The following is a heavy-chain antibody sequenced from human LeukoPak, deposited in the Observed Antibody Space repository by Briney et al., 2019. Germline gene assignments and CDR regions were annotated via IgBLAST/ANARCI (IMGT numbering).Heavy chain of an antibody. Sequence: GGSLRLSCAASGFTFSNYNMNWVRQAPGKGLEWVSSISSSSSYITYADSVKGRFTISRDNAKNSLYLQMHSLRAEDTAVYYCARDRHKYNYDSGGYPPYWGQGTLVTVSS. CDR3: ARDRHKYNYDSGGYPPY. V-gene: IGHV3-21*01. D-gene: IGHD3-22*01. CDR1: GFTFSNYN. J-gene: IGHJ4*02. CDR2: ISSSSSYI.